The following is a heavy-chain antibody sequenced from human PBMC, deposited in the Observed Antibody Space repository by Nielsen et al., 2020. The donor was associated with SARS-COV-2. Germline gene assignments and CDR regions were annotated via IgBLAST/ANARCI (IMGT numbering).Heavy chain of an antibody. Sequence: ASVKVSCKASGYTFTSYAMNWVRQAPGQGLEWMGWINTNTGNPTYAQGFTGRFVFSLDTSVSTAYLQLSSLKAEDTAVYYCAREHYGSGSGRHFDLWGRGTLVTVSS. J-gene: IGHJ2*01. CDR3: AREHYGSGSGRHFDL. CDR2: INTNTGNP. CDR1: GYTFTSYA. V-gene: IGHV7-4-1*02. D-gene: IGHD3-10*01.